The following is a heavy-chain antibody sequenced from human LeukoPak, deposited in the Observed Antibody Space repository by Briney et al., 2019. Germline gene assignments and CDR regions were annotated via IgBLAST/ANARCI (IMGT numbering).Heavy chain of an antibody. D-gene: IGHD2-2*02. J-gene: IGHJ3*02. CDR1: GGSFIGYR. V-gene: IGHV4-34*01. CDR2: INHSGST. CDR3: ARAHPRRGRPLLYPVGAFDT. Sequence: PSETLSLTCDVYGGSFIGYRWSWIRQPPGKGLEWIGEINHSGSTNYKPSLKSRVTISLDTSKNQFSLKLSSVTAPDTAVYYCARAHPRRGRPLLYPVGAFDTWGQGTMVTVSS.